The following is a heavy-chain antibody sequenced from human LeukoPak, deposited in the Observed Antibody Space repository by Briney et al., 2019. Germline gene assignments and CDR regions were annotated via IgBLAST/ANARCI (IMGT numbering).Heavy chain of an antibody. Sequence: GASVKVSCKASGYTFTGYYMHWVRQAPGQGLEWMGWINPNSGGTNYAQKFQGRVTMTRDTSISTAYMELSRLRSDDTAVYYCARVPNSSSKEMDVWGKGTTVTVSS. V-gene: IGHV1-2*02. CDR3: ARVPNSSSKEMDV. CDR1: GYTFTGYY. J-gene: IGHJ6*04. D-gene: IGHD6-6*01. CDR2: INPNSGGT.